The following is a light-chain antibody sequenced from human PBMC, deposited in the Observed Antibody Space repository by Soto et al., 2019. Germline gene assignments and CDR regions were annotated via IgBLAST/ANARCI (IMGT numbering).Light chain of an antibody. CDR1: QTVGTW. CDR2: KAS. J-gene: IGKJ1*01. Sequence: DIQMTQSPSALSASVGDRVTITCRASQTVGTWLAWYQQKPGKAPKVLIYKASSLASGVPSRFSGSGSGTEFTLTISSLQPDDFTIYYCQHYNSYWTFGQGTKVEIK. V-gene: IGKV1-5*03. CDR3: QHYNSYWT.